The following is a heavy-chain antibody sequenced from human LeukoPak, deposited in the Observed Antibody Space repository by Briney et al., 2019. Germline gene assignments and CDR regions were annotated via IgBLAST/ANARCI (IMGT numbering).Heavy chain of an antibody. V-gene: IGHV4-34*01. CDR3: ARRPSWSSSGTYYYYYYMDV. J-gene: IGHJ6*03. D-gene: IGHD6-13*01. Sequence: SETLSLTCAVYGGSFSGYYWSWIRQPPGKGLEWIGEINHSGSTNYSPSLKSRVTISVDTSKNQFSLKLSSVTAADTAVYYCARRPSWSSSGTYYYYYYMDVWGRGTTVTISS. CDR1: GGSFSGYY. CDR2: INHSGST.